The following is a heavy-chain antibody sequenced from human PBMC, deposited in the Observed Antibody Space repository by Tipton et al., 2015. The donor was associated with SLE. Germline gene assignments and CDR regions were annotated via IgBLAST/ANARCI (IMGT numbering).Heavy chain of an antibody. J-gene: IGHJ2*01. V-gene: IGHV3-7*05. CDR1: GFTFNKYA. Sequence: GSLRLSCAASGFTFNKYAMTWVRQAPGKGLEWVANIKQDGSEKYYVDSVKGRFTISRDNTKNSLFLQMNSLRAEDTAAYYCAREESAGWDSHWYFDLWGRGTLVTVSS. CDR2: IKQDGSEK. CDR3: AREESAGWDSHWYFDL. D-gene: IGHD6-19*01.